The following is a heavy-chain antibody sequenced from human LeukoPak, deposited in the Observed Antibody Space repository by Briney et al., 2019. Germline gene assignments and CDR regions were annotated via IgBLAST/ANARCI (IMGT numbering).Heavy chain of an antibody. J-gene: IGHJ4*02. CDR2: ISSSSSYI. CDR3: AGGYCSGGSCSDFDY. Sequence: GGSLRLSCAASGFTFSSCSMNWVRQAPGKGLEWVSSISSSSSYIYYADSVKGRFTISRDNAKNSLYLQMNSLRAEDTAVYYCAGGYCSGGSCSDFDYWGQGTLVTVSS. V-gene: IGHV3-21*01. CDR1: GFTFSSCS. D-gene: IGHD2-15*01.